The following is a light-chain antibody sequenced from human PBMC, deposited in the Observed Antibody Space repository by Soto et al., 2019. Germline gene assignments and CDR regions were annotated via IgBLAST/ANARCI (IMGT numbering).Light chain of an antibody. CDR2: DVS. CDR1: SSDVGGYNY. J-gene: IGLJ1*01. CDR3: CSYAGSYTYV. V-gene: IGLV2-11*01. Sequence: QSFLAQPRSVSGSPGQSVTISCTGTSSDVGGYNYVSWYQQHPGKAPKLMIYDVSKRPSGVPDRFSGSKSGNTAPLTISGLQAEDEADYYCCSYAGSYTYVFGTGTKVTVL.